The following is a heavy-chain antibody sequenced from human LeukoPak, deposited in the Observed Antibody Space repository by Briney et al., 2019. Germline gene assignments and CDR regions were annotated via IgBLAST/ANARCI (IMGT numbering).Heavy chain of an antibody. V-gene: IGHV4-34*01. CDR2: INHSGST. CDR3: ARGHYGMDV. Sequence: SEALSLTCAVYGGSFRGYYWSWIRQPPGKGLEGIGEINHSGSTNYNPALKSRGTISVDTSKNKFSLKLSSVTAVDTAVYSCARGHYGMDVWGQGTTVTVSS. CDR1: GGSFRGYY. J-gene: IGHJ6*02.